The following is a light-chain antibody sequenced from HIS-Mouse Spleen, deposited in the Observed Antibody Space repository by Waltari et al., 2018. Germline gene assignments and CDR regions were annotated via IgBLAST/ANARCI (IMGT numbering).Light chain of an antibody. V-gene: IGKV1-13*02. J-gene: IGKJ4*01. CDR3: QQFNSYPYST. CDR1: QGISSA. CDR2: DAS. Sequence: AIQLTQSPSSLSASVGDRVTITCRASQGISSALAWYQQKPGKAPKLLIYDASSLESGVPSRFSGRGSGTDFTLTISSLQPEDFATYYCQQFNSYPYSTFGGGTKVEIK.